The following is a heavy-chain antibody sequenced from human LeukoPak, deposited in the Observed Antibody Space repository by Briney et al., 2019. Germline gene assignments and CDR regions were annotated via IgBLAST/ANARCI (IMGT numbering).Heavy chain of an antibody. CDR1: GYSISSGYY. V-gene: IGHV4-38-2*02. D-gene: IGHD6-13*01. CDR2: IYYSGST. J-gene: IGHJ5*02. Sequence: ASETLSLTCTVSGYSISSGYYWGWIRQPPGKGLEWIGSIYYSGSTYYNPSLKSRVTISVDTSKNQFSLKLSSVTAADTAVYYCARASIAAAAGWFDPWGQGTLVTVSS. CDR3: ARASIAAAAGWFDP.